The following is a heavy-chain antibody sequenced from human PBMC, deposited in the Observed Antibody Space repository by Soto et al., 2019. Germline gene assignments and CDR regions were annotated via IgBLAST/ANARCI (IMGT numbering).Heavy chain of an antibody. Sequence: VHLVESGGGLLQPGGSLTLSCTASGFTFSNYWMHWVCQAPGKGLVWVSRTKSDGSGTSYTDSVKGRFTTSRDNAYNTLYLQMSNLRAEDTAVYYCARGGFDYGPGRMDVWGKGTTVIVSS. CDR2: TKSDGSGT. J-gene: IGHJ6*04. D-gene: IGHD3-10*01. CDR1: GFTFSNYW. CDR3: ARGGFDYGPGRMDV. V-gene: IGHV3-74*01.